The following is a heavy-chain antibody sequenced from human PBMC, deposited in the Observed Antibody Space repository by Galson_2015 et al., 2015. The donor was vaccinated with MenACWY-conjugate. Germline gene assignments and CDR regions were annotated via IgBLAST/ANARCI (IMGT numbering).Heavy chain of an antibody. Sequence: SLRLSCAASGFTFINAWMSWVRQAPGKGLEWVGRIKTKTDGGTTDYAASVKGRFTISRDDSKTTLYLQMNSLKTEDTAMYFCVTAYDSAGYFYDWYFELWGRGTLVTVSS. CDR2: IKTKTDGGTT. CDR3: VTAYDSAGYFYDWYFEL. D-gene: IGHD3-22*01. CDR1: GFTFINAW. J-gene: IGHJ2*01. V-gene: IGHV3-15*01.